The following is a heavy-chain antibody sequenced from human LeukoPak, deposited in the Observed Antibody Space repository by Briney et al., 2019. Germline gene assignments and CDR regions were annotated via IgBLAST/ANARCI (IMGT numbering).Heavy chain of an antibody. Sequence: GGSLRLPCAASGFTFSSYSMNWVRQAPGKGLEWVSYISSSSSTIYYADSVKGRFTISRDNAKNSLYLQMNSLRAEDTAVFYCARVPGIAAAGTPDYWGQGTLVTVSS. D-gene: IGHD6-13*01. CDR3: ARVPGIAAAGTPDY. CDR1: GFTFSSYS. V-gene: IGHV3-48*04. CDR2: ISSSSSTI. J-gene: IGHJ4*02.